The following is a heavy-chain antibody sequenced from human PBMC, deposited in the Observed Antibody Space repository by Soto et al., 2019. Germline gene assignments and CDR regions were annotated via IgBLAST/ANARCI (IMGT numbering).Heavy chain of an antibody. D-gene: IGHD1-26*01. J-gene: IGHJ5*02. Sequence: DVQLVESGGGLVEPGGSLRLSCAASGLTFGSAWMSWVRQAPGKGLEWVGRIRSKIDGGTADYAAPVKGRFTISRDDSKSTLYLQMNSLKIEDTGIYYCYSHVVFASATHYETLTWGQGTLVTVSA. CDR1: GLTFGSAW. CDR3: YSHVVFASATHYETLT. V-gene: IGHV3-15*07. CDR2: IRSKIDGGTA.